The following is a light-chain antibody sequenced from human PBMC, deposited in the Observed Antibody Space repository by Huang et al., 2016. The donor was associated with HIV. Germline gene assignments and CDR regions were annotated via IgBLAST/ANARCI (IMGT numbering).Light chain of an antibody. CDR3: QQYNDWPPIT. CDR2: DAS. J-gene: IGKJ5*01. V-gene: IGKV3-15*01. CDR1: ESISSS. Sequence: EIVMTQSPDTLSVSPGQRVTLSCRASESISSSLAWYQQKSGQAPRLLIYDASTRATDIPARFSDSGSGTEFTLTISSLLSEDFAVYYCQQYNDWPPITFGQGTRLDMK.